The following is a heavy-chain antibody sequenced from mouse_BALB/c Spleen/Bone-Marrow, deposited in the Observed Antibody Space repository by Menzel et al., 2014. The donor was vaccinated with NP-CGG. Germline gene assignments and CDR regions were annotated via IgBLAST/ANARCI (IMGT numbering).Heavy chain of an antibody. V-gene: IGHV7-3*02. D-gene: IGHD1-1*01. CDR1: GFTFTDYY. J-gene: IGHJ4*01. CDR2: IRNKANGYTT. CDR3: ARAFTSNKAMDY. Sequence: EVQVVESGGGLVQPGGSLRLSCATSGFTFTDYYMSWVRQPPGKALEWLGFIRNKANGYTTEYSASVKGRFTISRDNSQNILYLQMNPLRAEDSATYYCARAFTSNKAMDYWGQGTSVTGSS.